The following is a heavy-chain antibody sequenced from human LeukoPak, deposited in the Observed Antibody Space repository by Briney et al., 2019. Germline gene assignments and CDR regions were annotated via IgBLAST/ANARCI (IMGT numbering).Heavy chain of an antibody. CDR3: ARLVVTAEDFDY. Sequence: SETLSLTCTVSGYSISSGYYWGWIRQPPGKGLEWIGSIYHSGSTYYNPSLKSRVTISVDTSKNQFSLKLSSVTAADTAVYYCARLVVTAEDFDYWGQGTLVTVSS. CDR1: GYSISSGYY. D-gene: IGHD2-15*01. V-gene: IGHV4-38-2*02. J-gene: IGHJ4*02. CDR2: IYHSGST.